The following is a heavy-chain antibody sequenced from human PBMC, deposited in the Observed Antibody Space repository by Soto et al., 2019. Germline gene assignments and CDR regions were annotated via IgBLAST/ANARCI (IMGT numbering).Heavy chain of an antibody. V-gene: IGHV3-33*01. CDR3: ARDNSGSYCDY. Sequence: QVQLVESGGGVVQPGKSLRLSCAASGFTFSSYGIHWVRQAPGKGLEWVAVIWFDGSQKYYADSVKGRFTISRDNSRNTLYLQMNSLRVEDTAVYYCARDNSGSYCDYWGQGTLVTVSS. D-gene: IGHD1-26*01. J-gene: IGHJ4*02. CDR2: IWFDGSQK. CDR1: GFTFSSYG.